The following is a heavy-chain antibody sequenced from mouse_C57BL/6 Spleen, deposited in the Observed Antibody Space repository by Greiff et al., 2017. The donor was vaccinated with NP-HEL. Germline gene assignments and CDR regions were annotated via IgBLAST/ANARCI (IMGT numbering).Heavy chain of an antibody. CDR1: GYTFTDYN. V-gene: IGHV1-18*01. CDR2: INPNNGGT. CDR3: ARRDYGSSYYYAMDY. Sequence: VQLKQSGPELVKPGASVKIPCKASGYTFTDYNMDWVKQSHGKSLEWIGDINPNNGGTIYNQKFKGKATLTVDKSSSTAYMELRSLTSEDTAVYYCARRDYGSSYYYAMDYWGQGTSVTVSS. D-gene: IGHD1-1*01. J-gene: IGHJ4*01.